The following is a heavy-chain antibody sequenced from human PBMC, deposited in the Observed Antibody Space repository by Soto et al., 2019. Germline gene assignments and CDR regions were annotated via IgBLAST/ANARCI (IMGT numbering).Heavy chain of an antibody. CDR3: AREYDCSGGSCYKRYFQH. V-gene: IGHV4-34*01. CDR2: INHSGRT. D-gene: IGHD2-15*01. CDR1: GGSFSGYY. Sequence: QVQLQQWGAGLLKPSETLSLTCAVYGGSFSGYYWSWIRQPPGKGLEWIGEINHSGRTNYNPSLKSRVTISVDTSKNQFSLKLSSVTAADTAVYYCAREYDCSGGSCYKRYFQHWGQGTLVTVSS. J-gene: IGHJ1*01.